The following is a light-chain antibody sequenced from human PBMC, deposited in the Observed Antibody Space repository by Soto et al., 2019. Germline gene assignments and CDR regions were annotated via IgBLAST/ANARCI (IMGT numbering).Light chain of an antibody. J-gene: IGKJ4*01. CDR2: KAS. CDR3: QQYSTHPL. Sequence: DIQMTQSPSTLSASVGDRVTITCRASESISTWLAWYQQKPGKAPKLLIYKASNLETGVPSRFSGSGSGTDFPLTINSLQPDDFATYYCQQYSTHPLFGGGTKVEIK. CDR1: ESISTW. V-gene: IGKV1-5*03.